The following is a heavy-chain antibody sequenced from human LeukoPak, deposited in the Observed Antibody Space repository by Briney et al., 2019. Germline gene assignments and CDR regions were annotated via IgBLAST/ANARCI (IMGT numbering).Heavy chain of an antibody. Sequence: SETLSLTCAVSGYSLSSGYYWGWIRQPPGKGLEWIGSIYHSGSTYYNPSLKSRVTISVDTSKNQFSLKLGSVTAADTAVYYCASGYGSGSYRYYYGMDVWGKGTTVTVSS. V-gene: IGHV4-38-2*01. CDR2: IYHSGST. CDR1: GYSLSSGYY. CDR3: ASGYGSGSYRYYYGMDV. D-gene: IGHD3-10*01. J-gene: IGHJ6*04.